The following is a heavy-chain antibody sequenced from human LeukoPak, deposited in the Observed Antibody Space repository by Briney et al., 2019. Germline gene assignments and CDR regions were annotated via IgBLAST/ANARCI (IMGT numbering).Heavy chain of an antibody. D-gene: IGHD6-19*01. Sequence: ASVKVSCKASGYTFTSYGISWVRQAPGQGLEWMGWISAYNGNTNYAQRLQGRVTMTTDTSTSTAYMELRSLRSDDTAVYYCARDLGIAVAHYFDYWGQGTLVTVSS. CDR1: GYTFTSYG. CDR3: ARDLGIAVAHYFDY. V-gene: IGHV1-18*01. CDR2: ISAYNGNT. J-gene: IGHJ4*02.